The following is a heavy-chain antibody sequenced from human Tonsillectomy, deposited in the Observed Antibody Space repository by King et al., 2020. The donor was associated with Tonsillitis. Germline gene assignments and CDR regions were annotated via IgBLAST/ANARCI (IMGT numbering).Heavy chain of an antibody. V-gene: IGHV3-48*03. Sequence: VQLVESGGGLVQPGGSLRLSCAASGFTFSSYEMNWVRQAPGKGLEWGSSISSSGSTIYYADSVKGRFTISRDNAKNSLYLQMNSLRAEDTAVYYCACQVRYNWNVHYWGQGTLVTVSS. D-gene: IGHD1-20*01. CDR2: ISSSGSTI. J-gene: IGHJ4*02. CDR1: GFTFSSYE. CDR3: ACQVRYNWNVHY.